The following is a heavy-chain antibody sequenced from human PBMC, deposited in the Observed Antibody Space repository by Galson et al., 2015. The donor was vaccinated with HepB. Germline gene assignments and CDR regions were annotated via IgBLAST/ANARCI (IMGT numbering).Heavy chain of an antibody. V-gene: IGHV3-9*01. Sequence: SLRLSCAASGFTFDDYAMHWVRQAPGKGLEWVSGISWNSGSIGYADSVKGRFTISGDNAKNSLYLQMNSLRAEDTALYYCAKATGYSSGWYGYWGQGTLVTVSS. CDR2: ISWNSGSI. CDR3: AKATGYSSGWYGY. CDR1: GFTFDDYA. D-gene: IGHD6-19*01. J-gene: IGHJ4*02.